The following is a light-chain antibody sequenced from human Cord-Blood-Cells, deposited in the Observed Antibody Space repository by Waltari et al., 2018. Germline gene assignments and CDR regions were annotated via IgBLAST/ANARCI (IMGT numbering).Light chain of an antibody. Sequence: DIQMTQSPSTLSASVGDRVTITCRASQSIRSWLAWYQQKPGKAPKLLIYRASSLERGVPSRFSGSGSGTEFTLTISSLQADDFAAYYCQQYNSYPYTFGQGTKLEIK. CDR2: RAS. CDR1: QSIRSW. V-gene: IGKV1-5*03. CDR3: QQYNSYPYT. J-gene: IGKJ2*01.